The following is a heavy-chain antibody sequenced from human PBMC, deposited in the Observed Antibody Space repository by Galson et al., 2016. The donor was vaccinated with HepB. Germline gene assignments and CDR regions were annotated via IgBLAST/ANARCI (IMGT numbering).Heavy chain of an antibody. J-gene: IGHJ4*02. Sequence: QSGAEVKKPGESLKISCKGSGYTFSTDWIGWVRQLPGKGLEWMGVIYPHDSDTRYSPSFQGQVTISADKSVSTAYLQWSRLKASDTAMYFCARRGGATYGDWGQGTLVSVSS. CDR1: GYTFSTDW. CDR2: IYPHDSDT. V-gene: IGHV5-51*01. CDR3: ARRGGATYGD. D-gene: IGHD4/OR15-4a*01.